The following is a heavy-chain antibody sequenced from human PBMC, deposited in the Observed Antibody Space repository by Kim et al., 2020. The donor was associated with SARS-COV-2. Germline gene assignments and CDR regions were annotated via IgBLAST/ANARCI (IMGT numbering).Heavy chain of an antibody. CDR3: ARETAVRAVNPSAFDI. J-gene: IGHJ3*02. Sequence: GGSLRLSCAASGFSFVDYSINWVRQAPGKGLEWVTSIGTTSDYIFYSDSVKGRFTISRDNVKNSVFLEMNSLTAADTAVYYCARETAVRAVNPSAFDIWG. D-gene: IGHD3-10*02. CDR1: GFSFVDYS. CDR2: IGTTSDYI. V-gene: IGHV3-21*01.